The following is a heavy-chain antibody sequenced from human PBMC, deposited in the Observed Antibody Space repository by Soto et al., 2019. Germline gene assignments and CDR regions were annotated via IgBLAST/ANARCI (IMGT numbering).Heavy chain of an antibody. CDR2: ISYDGSNK. CDR1: GFPFSSYG. CDR3: VGGQYYFDY. Sequence: QVQLVESGGGVVQPGRSLRLSCAASGFPFSSYGMHWVREAPGKGLEWVAVISYDGSNKYYADSVKGRFTISRDNSAGTLYLQMNSLRPEDTALYYCVGGQYYFDYRGQGTLVTVSP. J-gene: IGHJ4*02. V-gene: IGHV3-30*03. D-gene: IGHD3-10*01.